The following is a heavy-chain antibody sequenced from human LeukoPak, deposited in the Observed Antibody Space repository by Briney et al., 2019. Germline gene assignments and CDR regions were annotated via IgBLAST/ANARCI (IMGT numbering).Heavy chain of an antibody. D-gene: IGHD3-3*01. CDR3: TTVPNRITIFGVVTNGVLF. J-gene: IGHJ4*02. V-gene: IGHV3-15*01. Sequence: GGSLRLSCAASGFTFSNAWMGWVRQAPGKGLEWVGRIKSKTDGGTTDYAAPVKGRFTISRDDSKNTLYLQMNSLKTEDTTVYYCTTVPNRITIFGVVTNGVLFWGQGTLVTVSS. CDR2: IKSKTDGGTT. CDR1: GFTFSNAW.